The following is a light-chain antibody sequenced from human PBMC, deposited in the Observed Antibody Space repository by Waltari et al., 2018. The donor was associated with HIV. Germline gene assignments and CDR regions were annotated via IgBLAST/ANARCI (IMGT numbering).Light chain of an antibody. CDR2: YDS. J-gene: IGLJ2*01. CDR3: QVWDSSSVVV. Sequence: SYVLTQPPSVSVAPGKTARITCGGNNIGNKNVHWYQQKPGQAPLLVIYYDSDRPSGIPERFSGSNSGNTATLTISRVEAGDEADYHCQVWDSSSVVVFGGGTKLTVL. CDR1: NIGNKN. V-gene: IGLV3-21*01.